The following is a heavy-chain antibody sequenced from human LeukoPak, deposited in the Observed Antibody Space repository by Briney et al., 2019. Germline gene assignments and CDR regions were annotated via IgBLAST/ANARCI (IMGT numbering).Heavy chain of an antibody. CDR1: GFTFSSYS. CDR3: ARDVAVAGQRYYFDY. Sequence: GGSLRLSCAASGFTFSSYSMNWVRQAPGKGLEWVSGISAYGTNTYYADSVKGRLTISRDTSNNTLFLQMNSLRAEGTAIYYCARDVAVAGQRYYFDYWGQGTLVTVSS. CDR2: ISAYGTNT. J-gene: IGHJ4*02. V-gene: IGHV3-23*01. D-gene: IGHD6-19*01.